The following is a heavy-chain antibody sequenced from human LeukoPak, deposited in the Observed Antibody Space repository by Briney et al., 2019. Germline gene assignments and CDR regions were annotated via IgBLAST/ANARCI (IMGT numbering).Heavy chain of an antibody. V-gene: IGHV1-69*10. D-gene: IGHD3-10*01. CDR1: GGTFSSYA. CDR2: IIPILGIA. J-gene: IGHJ6*02. Sequence: SVKVSCKASGGTFSSYAISWVRQAPGQGLEWMGGIIPILGIANYAQKFQGRVTITADKSTSTAYMELSSLRSEDTAVYYCARGLGSGSLIYGMDVWGQGTTVTVSS. CDR3: ARGLGSGSLIYGMDV.